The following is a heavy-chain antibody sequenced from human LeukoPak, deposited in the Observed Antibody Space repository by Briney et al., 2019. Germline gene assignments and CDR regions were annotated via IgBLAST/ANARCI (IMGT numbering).Heavy chain of an antibody. CDR2: ISWTDDNI. CDR1: GFIFDEYA. J-gene: IGHJ4*02. Sequence: PGRSLRLSCEASGFIFDEYAMHWVRQAPGKGLEWVSGISWTDDNIAYADSVKGRFTISRDNSKNTLYLQMNSLRAEDTAVYYCARDLYYYDSSGYYHRGGIDYWGQGTLVTVSS. D-gene: IGHD3-22*01. CDR3: ARDLYYYDSSGYYHRGGIDY. V-gene: IGHV3-9*01.